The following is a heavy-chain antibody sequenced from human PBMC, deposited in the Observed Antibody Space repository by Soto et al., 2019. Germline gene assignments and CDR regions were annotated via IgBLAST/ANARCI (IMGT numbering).Heavy chain of an antibody. J-gene: IGHJ4*02. CDR3: ATLYDYIWGSYRRPPYQFDY. Sequence: EVQLLESGGGLVQPGGSLRLSCAVSGITFCTYFMTWVRQAPGKGLEWVSGISGDGVTFYSDSVKGRFTISRDNSKNTLSLQMNSLGAEDTAVYYCATLYDYIWGSYRRPPYQFDYWGQGTLVTVSS. CDR2: ISGDGVT. CDR1: GITFCTYF. V-gene: IGHV3-23*01. D-gene: IGHD3-16*02.